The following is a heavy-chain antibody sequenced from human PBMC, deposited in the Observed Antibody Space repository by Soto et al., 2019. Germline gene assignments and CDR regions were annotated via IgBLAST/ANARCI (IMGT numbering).Heavy chain of an antibody. V-gene: IGHV6-1*01. J-gene: IGHJ4*02. Sequence: PSQTLSLTCAISGDSVSSNSAAWNWIRQSPSRGLEWLGRAYYRSKWYNDYAVPVKSRITINPDTTKNQISLQVNSVAPEDTAVYSCARESAGTYYIDYWGQGTMVTVSS. CDR3: ARESAGTYYIDY. D-gene: IGHD6-19*01. CDR2: AYYRSKWYN. CDR1: GDSVSSNSAA.